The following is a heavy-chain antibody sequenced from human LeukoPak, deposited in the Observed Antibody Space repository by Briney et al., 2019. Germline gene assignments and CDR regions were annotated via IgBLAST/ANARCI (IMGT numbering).Heavy chain of an antibody. J-gene: IGHJ4*02. CDR1: GGTFSSYA. CDR3: ARDPCGGDCYWEYYFDY. CDR2: IIPIFGTA. V-gene: IGHV1-69*05. D-gene: IGHD2-21*02. Sequence: SVKVSCKASGGTFSSYAISWVRQAPGQGLEWMGRIIPIFGTANYTQKFQGRVTITTDESTSTAYMELSSLRSEDTAVYYCARDPCGGDCYWEYYFDYWGQGTLVTVSS.